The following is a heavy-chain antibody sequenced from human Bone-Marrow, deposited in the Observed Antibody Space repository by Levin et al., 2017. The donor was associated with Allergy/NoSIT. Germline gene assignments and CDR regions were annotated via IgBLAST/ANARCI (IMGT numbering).Heavy chain of an antibody. V-gene: IGHV1-18*01. D-gene: IGHD2-15*01. CDR2: FGPHNGNT. CDR3: AREGCSRGSCYFDY. J-gene: IGHJ4*02. Sequence: ASVKVSCKASGYTFTNYFISWVRQAPGQGLGWMGWFGPHNGNTNYAHKFQGRVTMTTETSTSTAYMELRSLRSDDTAVYYCAREGCSRGSCYFDYWGQGTQVTVSS. CDR1: GYTFTNYF.